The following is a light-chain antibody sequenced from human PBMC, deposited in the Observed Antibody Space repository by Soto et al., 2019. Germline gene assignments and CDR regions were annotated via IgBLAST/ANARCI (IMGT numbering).Light chain of an antibody. CDR2: DAS. Sequence: DIQMTQSPSSLSASIGDGVSITCRASQSINTYLNWYQQKPGKAPKLLLSDASNLQSGVPSRFSGSGSGTDFTLTISRLQPEEFATYYCQQSFSTLLITFGQGTRLEIK. CDR3: QQSFSTLLIT. V-gene: IGKV1-39*01. J-gene: IGKJ5*01. CDR1: QSINTY.